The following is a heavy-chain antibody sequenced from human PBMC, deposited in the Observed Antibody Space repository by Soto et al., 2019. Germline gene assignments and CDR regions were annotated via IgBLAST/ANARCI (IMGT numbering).Heavy chain of an antibody. V-gene: IGHV3-33*01. J-gene: IGHJ6*03. CDR2: IWYDGSNK. CDR3: AREGWVGSSSSLSYYYYMDV. D-gene: IGHD6-6*01. CDR1: GFTFSSYG. Sequence: QVQLVESGGGVVQPGRSLRLSCAASGFTFSSYGMHWVRQAPGKGLEWVAVIWYDGSNKYYADSVKGRFTISRDNSKNTLYLQMNSLRAEDTAVYYCAREGWVGSSSSLSYYYYMDVWGKGTTVTVSS.